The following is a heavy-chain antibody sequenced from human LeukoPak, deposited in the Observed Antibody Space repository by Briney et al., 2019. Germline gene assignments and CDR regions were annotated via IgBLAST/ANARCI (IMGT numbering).Heavy chain of an antibody. CDR1: GFTFSSYG. Sequence: PGGSLRLSCAASGFTFSSYGMSWVRQAPGKGLEWVSAISGSGGSTYYADSVKGRFTISRDNSKNTLYLQMNSLRAEDTAVYYCAKAGWGSSWVLGYFDYWGQGTLVTVSS. J-gene: IGHJ4*02. D-gene: IGHD6-13*01. CDR3: AKAGWGSSWVLGYFDY. CDR2: ISGSGGST. V-gene: IGHV3-23*01.